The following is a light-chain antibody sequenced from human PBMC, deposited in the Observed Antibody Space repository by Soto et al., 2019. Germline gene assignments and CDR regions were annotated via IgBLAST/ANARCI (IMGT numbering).Light chain of an antibody. J-gene: IGLJ2*01. V-gene: IGLV1-40*01. CDR1: SSNIGAGYD. CDR3: QSYDNSLSGSWV. Sequence: QAVVTQPPSVSGAPGQRVTISCTGSSSNIGAGYDVHWYQQLPGTAPKPLIYGNSNRPSGVPDRFSGSKSGTSASLAITGLQAEDEADYYCQSYDNSLSGSWVFGGGTKVTVL. CDR2: GNS.